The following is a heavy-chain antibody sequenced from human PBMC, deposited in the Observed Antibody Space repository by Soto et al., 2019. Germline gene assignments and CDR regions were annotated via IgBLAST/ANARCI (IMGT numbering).Heavy chain of an antibody. V-gene: IGHV4-34*01. CDR3: ARGLTREEPWYFGL. J-gene: IGHJ2*01. CDR1: NGSFSGYY. CDR2: IAHSGST. D-gene: IGHD2-2*01. Sequence: QAQLQQWGAGLLKPSETLSLTCAVSNGSFSGYYGRWIRQPPGKGLEWIGEIAHSGSTNYSPSLKSRVTRSVDTSKNQCSLKLTSVTAADTAVYYCARGLTREEPWYFGLWGRGTLVTVSS.